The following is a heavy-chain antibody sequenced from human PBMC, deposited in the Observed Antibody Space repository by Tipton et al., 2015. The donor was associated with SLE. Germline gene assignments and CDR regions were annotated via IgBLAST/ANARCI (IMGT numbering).Heavy chain of an antibody. Sequence: TLSLTCTVSGGSVSRYYWGWIRQPAGKGLGWIGRVHSSGTTLYNPSLNSRVTVSVDTSKNQFSLKLTSVIAADTAVYYCARTNGGGATFFDYWGQGVLVTVSS. D-gene: IGHD3-16*01. J-gene: IGHJ4*02. CDR2: VHSSGTT. CDR1: GGSVSRYY. CDR3: ARTNGGGATFFDY. V-gene: IGHV4-4*07.